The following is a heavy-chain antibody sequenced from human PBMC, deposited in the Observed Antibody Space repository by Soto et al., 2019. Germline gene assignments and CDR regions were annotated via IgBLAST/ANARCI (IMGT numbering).Heavy chain of an antibody. CDR3: ARVRSGVGMDV. D-gene: IGHD3-3*01. Sequence: SETLSLTCTVSGGSINSYYWSWIRQPPGKGLEWIGYIYYSGSTNYNPSLKSRVTISVDTSKNQFSLKLSSVTAADTAVDYCARVRSGVGMDVWGQGTTVTLSS. CDR1: GGSINSYY. V-gene: IGHV4-59*01. J-gene: IGHJ6*02. CDR2: IYYSGST.